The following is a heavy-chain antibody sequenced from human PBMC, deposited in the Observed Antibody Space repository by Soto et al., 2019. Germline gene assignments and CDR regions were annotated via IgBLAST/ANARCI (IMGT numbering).Heavy chain of an antibody. Sequence: SETLSLTCTVSGDSIGSGTHYWSWIRQPPGKGLQWIGYIHYTGSTTYNPSLKSRVTISVDTSKNQISLRLSSVTAADTALYYCARGVSNWYGYIQHWGQGTLVTV. CDR3: ARGVSNWYGYIQH. CDR2: IHYTGST. D-gene: IGHD6-13*01. V-gene: IGHV4-61*01. CDR1: GDSIGSGTHY. J-gene: IGHJ1*01.